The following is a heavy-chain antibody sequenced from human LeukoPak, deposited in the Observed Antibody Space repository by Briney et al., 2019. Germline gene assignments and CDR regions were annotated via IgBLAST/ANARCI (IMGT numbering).Heavy chain of an antibody. CDR2: IIPILGTP. Sequence: SVKVSCKASGYIFTDYYIHWVRQAPGQGLEWMGGIIPILGTPNYAQKFQGRVTITADESTSTAYMELSSLRSEDTAMYFCARKYYGSGSCPNYYYGMDVWGQGTTVTVSS. J-gene: IGHJ6*02. CDR1: GYIFTDYY. D-gene: IGHD3-10*01. V-gene: IGHV1-69*13. CDR3: ARKYYGSGSCPNYYYGMDV.